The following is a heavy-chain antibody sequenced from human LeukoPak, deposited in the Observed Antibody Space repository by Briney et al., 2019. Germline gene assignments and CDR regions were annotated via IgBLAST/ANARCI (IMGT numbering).Heavy chain of an antibody. CDR3: AREWYSSSWFDFRGPYYYYYYMDV. J-gene: IGHJ6*03. V-gene: IGHV1-2*02. Sequence: ASVKVSCKASGYTFTGYYMHWVRQAPGQGLEWMGWINPNSGGTNYAQKFQGRVTMTRDTSISTAYMELSRLRSDDTAVYYCAREWYSSSWFDFRGPYYYYYYMDVWGKGTTVTVSS. D-gene: IGHD6-13*01. CDR1: GYTFTGYY. CDR2: INPNSGGT.